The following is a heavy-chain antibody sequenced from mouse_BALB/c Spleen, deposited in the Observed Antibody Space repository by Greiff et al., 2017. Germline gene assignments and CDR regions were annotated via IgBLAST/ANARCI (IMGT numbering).Heavy chain of an antibody. CDR3: LLSNYYAMDY. CDR2: ISSGSSTI. CDR1: GFTFSSFG. D-gene: IGHD2-1*01. V-gene: IGHV5-17*02. J-gene: IGHJ4*01. Sequence: EVMLVESGGGLVQPGGSRKLSCAASGFTFSSFGMHWVRQAPEKGLEWVAYISSGSSTIYYADTVKGRFTISRDNPKNTLFLQMTSLRSEDTAMYYCLLSNYYAMDYWGQGTSVTVSS.